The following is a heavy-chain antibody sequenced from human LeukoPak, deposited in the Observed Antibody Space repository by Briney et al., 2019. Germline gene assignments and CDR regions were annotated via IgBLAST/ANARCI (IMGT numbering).Heavy chain of an antibody. V-gene: IGHV3-74*01. D-gene: IGHD6-13*01. CDR1: GFTFSSYW. Sequence: GGSLRLSCAASGFTFSSYWMHWVRPAPGKGLVWVSRINSDGSSTSYADSVKGRFTISRDNAKNTLYLQMNSLRAEDTAVYYCARDQHSSSWYIDYWGQGTLVTVSS. CDR2: INSDGSST. J-gene: IGHJ4*02. CDR3: ARDQHSSSWYIDY.